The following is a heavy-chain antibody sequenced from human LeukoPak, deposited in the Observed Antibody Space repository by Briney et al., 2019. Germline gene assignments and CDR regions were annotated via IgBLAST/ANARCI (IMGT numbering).Heavy chain of an antibody. CDR3: ARDWGNYYDSSGYYYLNWFDP. D-gene: IGHD3-22*01. CDR2: ISYDGSNK. J-gene: IGHJ5*02. Sequence: GGSLRLSCAASGFPFSSYAMHWVRQAPGKGLEWVAVISYDGSNKYYADSVKGRFTISRDNSKNTLYLQMNSLRAEDTAVYYCARDWGNYYDSSGYYYLNWFDPWGQGTLVTVSS. V-gene: IGHV3-30-3*01. CDR1: GFPFSSYA.